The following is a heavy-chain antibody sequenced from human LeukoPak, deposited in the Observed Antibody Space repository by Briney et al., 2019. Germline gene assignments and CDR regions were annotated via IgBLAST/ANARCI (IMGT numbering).Heavy chain of an antibody. V-gene: IGHV1-2*06. CDR3: ARSSVGVAFDY. Sequence: ASVKVSCKASGYTFTDCYIYWVRQAPGQGLEWMGRINPNSGGTNYAQKFQGRVTMTRDTSISTVYMDLSRLTSDDTAVYYCARSSVGVAFDYWGQGTLVTVSS. D-gene: IGHD6-19*01. CDR1: GYTFTDCY. J-gene: IGHJ4*02. CDR2: INPNSGGT.